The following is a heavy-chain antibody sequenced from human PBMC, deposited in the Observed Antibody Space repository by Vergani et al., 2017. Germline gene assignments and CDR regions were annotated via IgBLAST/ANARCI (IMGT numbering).Heavy chain of an antibody. CDR2: IYPGDSDT. D-gene: IGHD3-22*01. CDR1: GYSFTSYW. V-gene: IGHV5-51*01. J-gene: IGHJ4*02. CDR3: ARHPPAYDSSGYYFDS. Sequence: EVQLVQSGAEVKKPGESLKISCKGSGYSFTSYWIGWVRQMPGKGLEWMGIIYPGDSDTRYSPSFQGQVTISADKSISTAYLQWSSLKASDTAMYYCARHPPAYDSSGYYFDSWGQGTLVTVSS.